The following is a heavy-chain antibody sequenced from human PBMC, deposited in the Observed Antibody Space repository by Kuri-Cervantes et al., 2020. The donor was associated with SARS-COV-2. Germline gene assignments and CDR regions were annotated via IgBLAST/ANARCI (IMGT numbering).Heavy chain of an antibody. CDR3: ARDDNLWTIFGVVTPSHEYYMDV. J-gene: IGHJ6*03. CDR1: GFTFSSYA. V-gene: IGHV3-30-3*01. CDR2: ISYDGSNK. D-gene: IGHD3-3*01. Sequence: GESLKISCAASGFTFSSYAMNWVRQAPGKGLEWVAVISYDGSNKYYADSVKGRFTISRDNSKNTLYLQMNSLRAEDTAVYYCARDDNLWTIFGVVTPSHEYYMDVWGKGTTVTVSS.